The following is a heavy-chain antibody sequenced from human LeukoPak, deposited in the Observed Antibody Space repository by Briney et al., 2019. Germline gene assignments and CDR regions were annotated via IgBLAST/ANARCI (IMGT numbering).Heavy chain of an antibody. V-gene: IGHV4-61*02. D-gene: IGHD6-19*01. CDR1: GGSSSSGSYY. CDR2: IYTSGST. J-gene: IGHJ6*03. CDR3: ATHGGGYSSGWYYYYYMDV. Sequence: SQTLSLTCTVSGGSSSSGSYYWSWIRQPAGKGLEWIGRIYTSGSTYYNPSLKSRVTISVDTSKNQFSLKLSSVTAADTAVYYCATHGGGYSSGWYYYYYMDVWGKGTTVTISS.